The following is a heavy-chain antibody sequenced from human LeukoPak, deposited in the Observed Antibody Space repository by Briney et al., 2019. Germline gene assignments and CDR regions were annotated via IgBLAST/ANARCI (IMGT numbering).Heavy chain of an antibody. CDR2: ISSSGSTI. CDR1: GFTFSSYE. D-gene: IGHD5-18*01. J-gene: IGHJ3*02. Sequence: GGSLRLSCAASGFTFSSYEMNWVRQAPGKGLEWVSYISSSGSTIYYADSVEGRFTISRDNAKNSLYLQMNSLRAEDTAVYYCASSRIMDTAMGGAFDIWGQGTMVTVSS. V-gene: IGHV3-48*03. CDR3: ASSRIMDTAMGGAFDI.